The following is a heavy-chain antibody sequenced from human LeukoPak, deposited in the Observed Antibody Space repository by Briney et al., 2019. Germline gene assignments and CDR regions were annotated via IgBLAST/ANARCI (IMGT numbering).Heavy chain of an antibody. Sequence: PGGSMRLACAASGFTFSSYAMHWVRQAPGKVLEYVSAISSNGGSTYYANSVKGRFTISRDNSKNTLYLQMGSLRAEDMAVYYCARVSVAGITLYYYMDVWGKGTTVTVSS. D-gene: IGHD6-19*01. CDR2: ISSNGGST. CDR1: GFTFSSYA. CDR3: ARVSVAGITLYYYMDV. J-gene: IGHJ6*03. V-gene: IGHV3-64*01.